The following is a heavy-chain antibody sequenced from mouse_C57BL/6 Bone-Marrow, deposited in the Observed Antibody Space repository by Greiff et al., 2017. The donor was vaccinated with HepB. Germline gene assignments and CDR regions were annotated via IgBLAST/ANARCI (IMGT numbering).Heavy chain of an antibody. CDR2: IYPRSGNT. CDR1: GCTFTSYG. J-gene: IGHJ3*01. D-gene: IGHD1-1*01. CDR3: ARSDYGSSLFAY. V-gene: IGHV1-81*01. Sequence: VQLQQSGAELARPGASVKLSCKASGCTFTSYGISWVKQRTGQGLEWIGEIYPRSGNTYYNEKFKGKATLTADKSSSTAYMELRSLTSEDSAVYFCARSDYGSSLFAYWGQGTLVTVSA.